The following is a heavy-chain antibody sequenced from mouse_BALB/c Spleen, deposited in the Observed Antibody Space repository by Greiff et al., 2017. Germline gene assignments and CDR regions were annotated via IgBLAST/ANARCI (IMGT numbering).Heavy chain of an antibody. CDR2: IDPENGNT. V-gene: IGHV14-1*02. D-gene: IGHD1-2*01. Sequence: EVQLQQSGAELVRPGALVKLSCKASGFNIKDYYMHWVKQRPEQGLEWIGWIDPENGNTIYDPKFQGKASITADTSSNTAYLQLSSLTSEDTAVYYCARFTTATAWFAYWGQGTLVTVSA. CDR1: GFNIKDYY. CDR3: ARFTTATAWFAY. J-gene: IGHJ3*01.